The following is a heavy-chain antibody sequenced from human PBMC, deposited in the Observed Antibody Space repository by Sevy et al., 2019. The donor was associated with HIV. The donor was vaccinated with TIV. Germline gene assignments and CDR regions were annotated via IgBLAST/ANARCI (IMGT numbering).Heavy chain of an antibody. V-gene: IGHV1-69*13. CDR1: GGTFRSCA. J-gene: IGHJ4*02. CDR3: ASVILSVPGIPLPFDS. D-gene: IGHD6-13*01. Sequence: ASVKVSCKAAGGTFRSCAFGWVRQAPGQGLEWMGGIIPIFGLVNNAARFQGRVSITADESTSTVYMELSSLISEDTAVYYGASVILSVPGIPLPFDSWGQGTLVTVSS. CDR2: IIPIFGLV.